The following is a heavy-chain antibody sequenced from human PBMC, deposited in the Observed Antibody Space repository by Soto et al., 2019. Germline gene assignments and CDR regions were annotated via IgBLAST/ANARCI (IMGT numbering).Heavy chain of an antibody. CDR1: GFTFSSYA. CDR3: ARDGESSSPGGMDY. V-gene: IGHV3-64*01. Sequence: GGSLRLSCAASGFTFSSYAMHWVRQAPGKGLEYVSAISSNGGSTYYANSVKGRFTISRDNSKNTLYLQMGSLRAEDMAVYYCARDGESSSPGGMDYWGQGTLVTVSS. J-gene: IGHJ4*02. CDR2: ISSNGGST. D-gene: IGHD6-6*01.